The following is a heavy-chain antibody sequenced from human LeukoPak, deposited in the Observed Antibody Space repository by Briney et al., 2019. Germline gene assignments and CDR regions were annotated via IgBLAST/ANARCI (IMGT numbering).Heavy chain of an antibody. CDR3: ARQLVVGYYFDY. CDR1: GDSVSSNCSA. D-gene: IGHD6-6*01. CDR2: TYYRTKWYT. V-gene: IGHV6-1*01. Sequence: SQTLSLTCAIYGDSVSSNCSAWNWISQSPSRGLEWLGRTYYRTKWYTDYEVSVKSRITINTDTSKIQFSLQMNSVTPEDTAVYYSARQLVVGYYFDYWGQGTLVTVSS. J-gene: IGHJ4*02.